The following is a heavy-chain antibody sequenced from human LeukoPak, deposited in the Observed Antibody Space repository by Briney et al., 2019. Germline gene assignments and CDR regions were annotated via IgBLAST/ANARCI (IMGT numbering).Heavy chain of an antibody. V-gene: IGHV1-18*01. D-gene: IGHD3-16*02. J-gene: IGHJ4*02. Sequence: GASVRVSCKASGYTFTSYGISWVRQAPGQGLEWMGWISAYNGNTNYAQKLQGRVTMTTDTSTSTAYMELRSLRSDDTAVYYCARDFFGSAYYVWGSYRPPRYFDYWGQGTLVTVSS. CDR3: ARDFFGSAYYVWGSYRPPRYFDY. CDR2: ISAYNGNT. CDR1: GYTFTSYG.